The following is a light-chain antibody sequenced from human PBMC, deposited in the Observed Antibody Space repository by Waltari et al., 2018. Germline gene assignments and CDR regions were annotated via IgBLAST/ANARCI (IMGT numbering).Light chain of an antibody. CDR1: NIGSYS. Sequence: SYVLTHPPSVSVAPGETARLTCAGDNIGSYSVHWHQQKPGQAPVLVIRYDSDRPTGIPERFSGSNSANTATLTISRVEAGDEANYYCQVWHDALDPGVFGTGTEVTV. CDR3: QVWHDALDPGV. CDR2: YDS. V-gene: IGLV3-21*04. J-gene: IGLJ1*01.